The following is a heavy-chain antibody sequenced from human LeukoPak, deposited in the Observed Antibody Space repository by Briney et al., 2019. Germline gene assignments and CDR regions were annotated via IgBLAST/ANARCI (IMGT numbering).Heavy chain of an antibody. Sequence: SGTLSLTCGVSGGSISNTNWWSWVRQPPRQGLEWIGEISLTGLTHYNPSLESRVTVSLDKSKNQLSLNLTSVTAADTAVYYCSRENGAFSPFGYWGQGTLVTVLS. CDR2: ISLTGLT. CDR1: GGSISNTNW. V-gene: IGHV4-4*02. CDR3: SRENGAFSPFGY. J-gene: IGHJ4*02. D-gene: IGHD2-8*01.